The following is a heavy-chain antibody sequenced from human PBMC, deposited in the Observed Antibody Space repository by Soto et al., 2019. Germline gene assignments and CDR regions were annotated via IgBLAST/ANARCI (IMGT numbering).Heavy chain of an antibody. CDR1: GGSISSSSYY. J-gene: IGHJ6*02. Sequence: QLQLQESGPGLVKPSETLSLTCTVSGGSISSSSYYWGWIRQPPGKGLEWIGSIYYSGSTYYNPSLKSRVTISVDTSKNQFSLKLSSVTAADTAVYYCARPRQRGTGGYGDYVLDYYYGMDVWGQGTTVTVSS. V-gene: IGHV4-39*01. CDR2: IYYSGST. D-gene: IGHD4-17*01. CDR3: ARPRQRGTGGYGDYVLDYYYGMDV.